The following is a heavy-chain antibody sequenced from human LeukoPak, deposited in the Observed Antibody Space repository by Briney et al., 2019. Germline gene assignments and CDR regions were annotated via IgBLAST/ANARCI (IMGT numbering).Heavy chain of an antibody. Sequence: PSETLSLTCTVSGYSISSGYYWGWIRQPPGKGLEWIGSFYHSGSTYYNPSLKSRVTISVDTSKNQFSLKLSSVTAADTAVYYCARTTTYYDSSGYHPNYFDYWGQGTLVTVSS. V-gene: IGHV4-38-2*02. CDR2: FYHSGST. J-gene: IGHJ4*02. CDR3: ARTTTYYDSSGYHPNYFDY. CDR1: GYSISSGYY. D-gene: IGHD3-22*01.